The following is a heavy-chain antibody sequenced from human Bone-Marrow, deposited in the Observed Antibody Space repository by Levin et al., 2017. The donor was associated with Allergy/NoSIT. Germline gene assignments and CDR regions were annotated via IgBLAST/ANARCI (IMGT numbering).Heavy chain of an antibody. D-gene: IGHD3-3*01. CDR1: GFTFSSYS. J-gene: IGHJ6*02. V-gene: IGHV3-21*01. CDR3: ARLTKTDFSCGYPNYYYGMDV. Sequence: PGGSLRLSCAASGFTFSSYSINWVRQAPGKGLEWVASISSTSTYIYYGDSVKGRFTISRDNAKNSFYLQMNSLRAEDTAVYYCARLTKTDFSCGYPNYYYGMDVWGQGTTVTVSS. CDR2: ISSTSTYI.